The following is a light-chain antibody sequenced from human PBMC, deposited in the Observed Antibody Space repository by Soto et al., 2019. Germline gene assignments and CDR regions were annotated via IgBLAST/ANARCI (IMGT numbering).Light chain of an antibody. CDR1: SSNIGANT. V-gene: IGLV1-44*01. Sequence: QSVLTQPPSASGTPGQRVTISCSGSSSNIGANTVNWYRQLPGTAPTLLISNNDHRPSGVPDRFSGSKSGTSASLAISGLQSEDDADYYCAAWDDSLYSRVFGSGTKLTVL. CDR2: NND. J-gene: IGLJ1*01. CDR3: AAWDDSLYSRV.